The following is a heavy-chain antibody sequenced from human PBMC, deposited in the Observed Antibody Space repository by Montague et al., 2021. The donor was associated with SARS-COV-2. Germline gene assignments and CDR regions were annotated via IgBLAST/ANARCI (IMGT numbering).Heavy chain of an antibody. D-gene: IGHD3-10*01. CDR3: ARFFRVGTSSAFDH. J-gene: IGHJ5*02. CDR1: GASVKDFH. CDR2: VRAAGVT. Sequence: SETLSLTCDVSGASVKDFHWTWVRESPATGLEWIGDVRAAGVTNYNPSLNNRITISIDTSKAQFSLILTSVDAADTAVYYCARFFRVGTSSAFDHWGQGILVTVSS. V-gene: IGHV4-4*08.